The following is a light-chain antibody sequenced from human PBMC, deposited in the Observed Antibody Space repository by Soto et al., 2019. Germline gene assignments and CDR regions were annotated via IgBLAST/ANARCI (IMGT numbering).Light chain of an antibody. J-gene: IGLJ2*01. V-gene: IGLV2-14*01. CDR2: XXX. Sequence: QSALTQPASVSGSPGQSITISCTGTSSDVGGYNYVSWYQQHPGKAPQLMIYXXXXXXSXXXXRXXGSKSGNTASLTISGLQAEDXADYYCSSYTSSSTVVFGGGTKLTVL. CDR1: SSDVGGYNY. CDR3: SSYTSSSTVV.